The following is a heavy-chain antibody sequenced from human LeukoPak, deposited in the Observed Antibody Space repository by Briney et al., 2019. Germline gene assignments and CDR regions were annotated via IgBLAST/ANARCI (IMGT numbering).Heavy chain of an antibody. CDR3: AGDDSLGGTYY. D-gene: IGHD1-26*01. CDR1: GASTRTSEHY. CDR2: IFYTGTT. J-gene: IGHJ4*02. Sequence: SETLSLICTDSGASTRTSEHYWSWVRQTPGKGLEWLGFIFYTGTTYYNPSLKSRVRISIDTSKNQFSLRLTSATAADTAIYYCAGDDSLGGTYYWGPGTPVTVSS. V-gene: IGHV4-30-4*01.